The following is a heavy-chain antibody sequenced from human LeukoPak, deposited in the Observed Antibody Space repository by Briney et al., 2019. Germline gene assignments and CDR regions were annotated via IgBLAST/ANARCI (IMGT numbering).Heavy chain of an antibody. D-gene: IGHD3-22*01. CDR1: GGSISNYY. CDR3: ARHDRGYYDSSGYYYSSPSAFDI. J-gene: IGHJ3*02. CDR2: ISHSGST. V-gene: IGHV4-59*08. Sequence: SETLSLTCTVSGGSISNYYWSWIRQPPGKGLEWIGYISHSGSTNYSPSLKSRVTIPLDTSKNQFSLKLSSVTAADTAVYYCARHDRGYYDSSGYYYSSPSAFDIWGQGTMVTVSS.